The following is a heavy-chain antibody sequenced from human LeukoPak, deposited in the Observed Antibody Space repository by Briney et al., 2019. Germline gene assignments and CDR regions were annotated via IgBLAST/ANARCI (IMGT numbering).Heavy chain of an antibody. V-gene: IGHV3-21*01. CDR2: ISSSSSNI. D-gene: IGHD2-2*01. CDR3: ARGDCSSTSCYPYYFDY. CDR1: GFTFSSYS. Sequence: GGSLRLSCAASGFTFSSYSMNWVRQAPGKGLEWVSSISSSSSNIYYADSVKGRFTISRDNAKNSLYLQMNSLRAEDTAVYYCARGDCSSTSCYPYYFDYRGQGTLVTVSS. J-gene: IGHJ4*02.